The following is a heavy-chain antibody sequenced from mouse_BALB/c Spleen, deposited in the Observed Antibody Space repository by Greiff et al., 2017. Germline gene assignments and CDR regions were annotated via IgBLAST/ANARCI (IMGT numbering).Heavy chain of an antibody. J-gene: IGHJ4*01. V-gene: IGHV2-9*02. CDR3: ARRMGDYAMDY. CDR2: IWAGGST. CDR1: GFSLTSYG. D-gene: IGHD2-3*01. Sequence: VQVVESGPGLVAPSQSLSITCTVSGFSLTSYGVHWVRQPPGKGLEWLGVIWAGGSTNYNSALMSRLSISKDNSKSQVFLKMNSLQTDDTAMYYCARRMGDYAMDYWGQGTSVTVSS.